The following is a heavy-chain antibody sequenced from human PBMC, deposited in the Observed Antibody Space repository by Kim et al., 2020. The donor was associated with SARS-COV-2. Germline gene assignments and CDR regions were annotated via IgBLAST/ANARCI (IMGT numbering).Heavy chain of an antibody. CDR2: INPSGGNT. J-gene: IGHJ4*02. CDR1: GYTFTSYY. V-gene: IGHV1-46*01. CDR3: ARGSPVYYDILTGYYRDY. D-gene: IGHD3-9*01. Sequence: ASVKVSCKASGYTFTSYYMHWVRQAPGQGLEWMGIINPSGGNTSYAQKFQGRVTMTRDTSTSTVYMELSSLRSEDTAVYYCARGSPVYYDILTGYYRDYWGQGTLVTVSS.